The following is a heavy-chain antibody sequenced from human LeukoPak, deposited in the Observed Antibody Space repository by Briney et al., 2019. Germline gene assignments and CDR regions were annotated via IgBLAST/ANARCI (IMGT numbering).Heavy chain of an antibody. Sequence: GASVKVSCKASGYTFTSYDINWVRQATGQGLEWMGWMNPNSGNTGYAQKFQGRVTMTRNTSISTAYMELSSLRSEGTAVYYCARGLVDYYDSSGYYLERYNWFDPWGRGTLVTVSS. J-gene: IGHJ5*02. CDR3: ARGLVDYYDSSGYYLERYNWFDP. CDR2: MNPNSGNT. CDR1: GYTFTSYD. D-gene: IGHD3-22*01. V-gene: IGHV1-8*01.